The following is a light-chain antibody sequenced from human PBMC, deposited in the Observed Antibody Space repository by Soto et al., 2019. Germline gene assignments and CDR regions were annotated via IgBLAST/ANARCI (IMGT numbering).Light chain of an antibody. J-gene: IGKJ2*01. CDR1: QRISNS. Sequence: DIQMTQSPSSLSASVGDRVTITCRASQRISNSLNWYQQKPGKAPDLLIYAASNLQSGVPSRFSGSGSGTDFTLTISSLQPEDFATYYCPQSYSSPQMYTFGQGTKLEIK. CDR2: AAS. V-gene: IGKV1-39*01. CDR3: PQSYSSPQMYT.